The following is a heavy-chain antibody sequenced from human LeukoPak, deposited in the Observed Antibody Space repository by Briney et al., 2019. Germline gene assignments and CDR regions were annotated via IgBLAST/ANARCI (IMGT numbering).Heavy chain of an antibody. CDR3: ARVGSMVRGYYGMDV. V-gene: IGHV3-7*03. J-gene: IGHJ6*04. Sequence: PGGSLRLSCAASGFTFSSYWMSWVRQAPGKGLEWVANIKQDGSEKYYVDSVKGRFTISRDNAKNSLYLQMNSLRAEDTAVYYCARVGSMVRGYYGMDVWGKGTTVTVSS. CDR2: IKQDGSEK. D-gene: IGHD3-10*01. CDR1: GFTFSSYW.